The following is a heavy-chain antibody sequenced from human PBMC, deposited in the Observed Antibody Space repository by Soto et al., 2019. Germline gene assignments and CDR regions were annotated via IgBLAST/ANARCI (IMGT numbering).Heavy chain of an antibody. D-gene: IGHD6-6*01. Sequence: SVKGSCTASGGTFSIYAISWVRQATGKVLGWMGGIIPIFGAANYAQKFQGRVTITADESTSTAYMELSSLRSEDTAVYYCARDGLRWSSSAYYYYYGMDVWGQGTTVTVAS. J-gene: IGHJ6*02. CDR1: GGTFSIYA. CDR3: ARDGLRWSSSAYYYYYGMDV. V-gene: IGHV1-69*01. CDR2: IIPIFGAA.